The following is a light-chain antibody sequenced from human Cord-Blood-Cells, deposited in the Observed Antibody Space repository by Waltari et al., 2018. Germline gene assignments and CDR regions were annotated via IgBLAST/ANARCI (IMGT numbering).Light chain of an antibody. J-gene: IGLJ2*01. Sequence: QSALTPPPSASGSPGQSVTISCTGTSSDVGGYHYVSWYQQHTGKAPKLMIYEVSKRPSGVPDRFSGSKSGNTASLTVSGLQAEDEADYYCSSYAGSNNLVFGGGTKLTVL. CDR1: SSDVGGYHY. V-gene: IGLV2-8*01. CDR3: SSYAGSNNLV. CDR2: EVS.